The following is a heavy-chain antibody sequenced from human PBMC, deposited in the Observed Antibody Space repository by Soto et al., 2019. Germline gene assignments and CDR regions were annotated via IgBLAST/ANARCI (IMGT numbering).Heavy chain of an antibody. V-gene: IGHV3-30*18. J-gene: IGHJ4*02. CDR3: AKARTFRQHYSDL. Sequence: PXGSLTLSCTASGXTFSSYCIHWVRQAPGKGLELVALISFDGTNTYYGDAVNGRFIVSRDNSKKTLYLEMRGLRTEDTEIYYCAKARTFRQHYSDLWGQGTLGTVSS. CDR2: ISFDGTNT. CDR1: GXTFSSYC.